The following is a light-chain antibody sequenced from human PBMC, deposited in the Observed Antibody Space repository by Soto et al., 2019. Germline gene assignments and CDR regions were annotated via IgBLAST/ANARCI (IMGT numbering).Light chain of an antibody. CDR2: SAS. J-gene: IGKJ5*01. CDR3: QQSKSTPPT. V-gene: IGKV1-39*01. CDR1: ERIYTY. Sequence: DIQMTQSPSYLSASVGDRVTITCPANERIYTYLNWYQQKPGQAPKLLIYSASSLQSGVPSRFSGSGSGTDFTLTISSLQPEDFAIYYCQQSKSTPPTFGQGTRLEIK.